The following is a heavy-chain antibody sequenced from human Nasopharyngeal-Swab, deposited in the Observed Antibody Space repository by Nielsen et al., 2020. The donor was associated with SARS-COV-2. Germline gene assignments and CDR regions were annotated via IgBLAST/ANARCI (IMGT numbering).Heavy chain of an antibody. D-gene: IGHD1-1*01. V-gene: IGHV4-39*01. CDR1: GGSITTFPYY. CDR2: IPYSGNT. Sequence: SETLSLTCTVSGGSITTFPYYWGWIRQSPGKGVEWIGSIPYSGNTYYNPSLKSRVTISVDTSKNQFSLKLSSVTAADTAVYYCARNWPAWMNDVWSERHFDYWGQGTLVTVSS. CDR3: ARNWPAWMNDVWSERHFDY. J-gene: IGHJ4*02.